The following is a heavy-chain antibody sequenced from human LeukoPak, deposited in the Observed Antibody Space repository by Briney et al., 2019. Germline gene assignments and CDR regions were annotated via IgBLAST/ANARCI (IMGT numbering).Heavy chain of an antibody. CDR2: ISQDGSEK. CDR3: AREYDYGVSRADY. V-gene: IGHV3-7*01. D-gene: IGHD4-17*01. Sequence: GGSLRLSCAASGFTFSSYWMSWVRQAPGKGLGWVAHISQDGSEKHFVDSVEGRFTISRDNAASSLFLQMNSLRAEDTAVYYCAREYDYGVSRADYWGEGTLVTVSS. J-gene: IGHJ4*02. CDR1: GFTFSSYW.